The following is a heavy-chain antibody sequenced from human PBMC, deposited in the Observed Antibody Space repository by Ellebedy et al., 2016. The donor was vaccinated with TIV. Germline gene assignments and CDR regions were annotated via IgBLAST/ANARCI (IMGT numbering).Heavy chain of an antibody. J-gene: IGHJ4*02. Sequence: GESLKISCAASGFTVGSYSMSWVRQAPGKGLEWVSVLYSGDLTYDADSVRGRFTISRDDSKNTLFLEMNSLRAEDTALYFCGRSPVLDHWGQGTLVTVSS. CDR3: GRSPVLDH. V-gene: IGHV3-66*01. CDR2: LYSGDLT. CDR1: GFTVGSYS.